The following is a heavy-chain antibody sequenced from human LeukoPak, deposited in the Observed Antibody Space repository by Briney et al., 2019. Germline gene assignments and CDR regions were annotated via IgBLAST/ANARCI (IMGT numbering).Heavy chain of an antibody. CDR1: GYTFTSYD. D-gene: IGHD3-22*01. CDR3: ARGRYDSSGYYPDY. V-gene: IGHV1-8*01. Sequence: ASVKVSSKASGYTFTSYDINWVRQATGQGLEWMGWMNPNSGNTGYAQKFQGRVTMTRNTSISTAYMELSSLRSEDTALYYCARGRYDSSGYYPDYWGQGTLVTVSS. CDR2: MNPNSGNT. J-gene: IGHJ4*02.